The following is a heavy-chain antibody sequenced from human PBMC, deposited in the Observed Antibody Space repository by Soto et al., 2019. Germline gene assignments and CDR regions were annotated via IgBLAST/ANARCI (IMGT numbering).Heavy chain of an antibody. CDR3: ARDLPGAPGARYYGRAI. CDR2: ISYDGSNK. Sequence: QVQLVESGGGVVQPGRSLRLSCAASGFTFSSYAMHWVRQAPGKGLEWVALISYDGSNKYYADSVKGRFTISRDNSKKTLYRKMNGLRAEDTAVYYCARDLPGAPGARYYGRAIWGQGPTVTVS. V-gene: IGHV3-30-3*01. D-gene: IGHD1-26*01. CDR1: GFTFSSYA. J-gene: IGHJ6*02.